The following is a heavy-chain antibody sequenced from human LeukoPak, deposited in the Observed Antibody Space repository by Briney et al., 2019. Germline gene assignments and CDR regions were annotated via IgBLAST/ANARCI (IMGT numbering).Heavy chain of an antibody. V-gene: IGHV4-30-2*01. CDR3: ARVGVAAPTNWFDP. CDR2: IYHSGST. J-gene: IGHJ5*02. CDR1: GGSISSGGYY. Sequence: SQTLSLTCTVSGGSISSGGYYWSWIRQPPGKGLEWIGYIYHSGSTYYNPSLKSRVTISVDRSKNQFSLKLSSVTAADTAVYYCARVGVAAPTNWFDPWGQGTLVTVSS. D-gene: IGHD6-13*01.